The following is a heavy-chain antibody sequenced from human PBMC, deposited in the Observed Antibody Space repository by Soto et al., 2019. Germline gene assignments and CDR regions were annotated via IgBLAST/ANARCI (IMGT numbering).Heavy chain of an antibody. CDR2: IYYSGTT. J-gene: IGHJ5*02. Sequence: SETLSLTCTVSGGSIRHSSFYWGWLRQPPGKGLDWIGTIYYSGTTYYNPSLKSRVTISVDTSKNQFSLKLSSVTAADTAMYYCARLWSGYLDWFDPWVQGTLVTVSS. V-gene: IGHV4-39*01. CDR1: GGSIRHSSFY. CDR3: ARLWSGYLDWFDP. D-gene: IGHD3-3*01.